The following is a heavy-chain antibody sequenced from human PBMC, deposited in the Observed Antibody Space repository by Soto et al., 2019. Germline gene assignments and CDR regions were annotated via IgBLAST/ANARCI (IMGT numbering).Heavy chain of an antibody. V-gene: IGHV1-69*01. CDR2: IIPIFGTA. J-gene: IGHJ6*02. D-gene: IGHD6-13*01. CDR1: GGTFSSYA. CDR3: ARAYGIAAAGTSLYGMDV. Sequence: QVQLVQSGAEVKKPGSSVKVSCKASGGTFSSYAISWVRQAPGQGLEWMGGIIPIFGTANYAQKFQGRVKITADESTSTAYMELSSLRSEDTAVYYCARAYGIAAAGTSLYGMDVWGQGTTVTVSS.